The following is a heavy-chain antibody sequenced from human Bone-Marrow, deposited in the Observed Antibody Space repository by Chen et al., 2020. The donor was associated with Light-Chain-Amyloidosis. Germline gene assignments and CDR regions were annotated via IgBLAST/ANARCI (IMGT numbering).Heavy chain of an antibody. J-gene: IGHJ5*02. CDR2: VYYTGTT. D-gene: IGHD4-17*01. CDR3: ARDVTRDYGEGYRGWFDP. V-gene: IGHV4-39*07. CDR1: GDSINSRYNC. Sequence: QLQLQESGPGQVKALETLSLTCIVSGDSINSRYNCLGWIRQPPGKGLEWIGSVYYTGTTYYNPSLKSRVTMSIDMSKNQFTLQLTSVTAADTAFYYCARDVTRDYGEGYRGWFDPWGQGTQVIVST.